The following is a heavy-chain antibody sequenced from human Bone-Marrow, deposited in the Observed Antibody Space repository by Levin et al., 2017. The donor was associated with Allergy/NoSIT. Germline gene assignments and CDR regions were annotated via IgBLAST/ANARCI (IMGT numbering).Heavy chain of an antibody. D-gene: IGHD3-22*01. CDR3: ARDPDYYDRTFDT. CDR2: INPNSGGT. Sequence: ASVKVSCKASGYTFTDYYMNWVRQAPGQGLEWMGWINPNSGGTNYAQKFQGRVTMTRDTSISTAYMELSGLRSDDTAVYYCARDPDYYDRTFDTWGQGTMVTVSS. CDR1: GYTFTDYY. J-gene: IGHJ3*02. V-gene: IGHV1-2*02.